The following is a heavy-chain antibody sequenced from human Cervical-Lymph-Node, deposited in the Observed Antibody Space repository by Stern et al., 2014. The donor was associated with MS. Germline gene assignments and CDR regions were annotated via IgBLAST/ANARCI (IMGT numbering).Heavy chain of an antibody. Sequence: DQLVESGAEVKKPGSSMKVSCKASGGTFSSIEISWVRQAPGQGLEWLGGIIPLFGTTNYAQKVQGRVTIVADESTNTVNMELSSLRSEDTAVYYCVRDQGGIAASWGQGTLVTVSS. J-gene: IGHJ4*02. D-gene: IGHD6-13*01. V-gene: IGHV1-69*01. CDR3: VRDQGGIAAS. CDR2: IIPLFGTT. CDR1: GGTFSSIE.